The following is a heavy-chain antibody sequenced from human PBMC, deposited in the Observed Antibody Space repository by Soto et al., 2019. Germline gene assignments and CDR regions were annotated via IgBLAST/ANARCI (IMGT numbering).Heavy chain of an antibody. Sequence: SSETVSLTCTFSGDYISTYYRSWISQPAGEGLEWIGRVYTSGGKNYNPSLKSRVTMSRDKYKKQFFLSLSAVTAADTAVYYCARGAAAGVDYGIDWGGQGNTVT. J-gene: IGHJ6*02. CDR3: ARGAAAGVDYGIDW. D-gene: IGHD6-13*01. CDR1: GDYISTYY. V-gene: IGHV4-4*07. CDR2: VYTSGGK.